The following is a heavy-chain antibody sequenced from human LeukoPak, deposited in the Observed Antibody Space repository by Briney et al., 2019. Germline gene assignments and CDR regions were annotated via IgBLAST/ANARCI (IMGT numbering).Heavy chain of an antibody. V-gene: IGHV4-59*01. D-gene: IGHD3-10*01. CDR2: IYYSGST. J-gene: IGHJ5*02. Sequence: SETLSLTCTVSGGSISSYYWSWIRQPPGKGLEWIGYIYYSGSTNYNPSLKSRVTISLDTSKNQFSLKLSSVTAADTAVYYCARANMVRGVGSFFDRNWFDPWGQGTLVTVSS. CDR3: ARANMVRGVGSFFDRNWFDP. CDR1: GGSISSYY.